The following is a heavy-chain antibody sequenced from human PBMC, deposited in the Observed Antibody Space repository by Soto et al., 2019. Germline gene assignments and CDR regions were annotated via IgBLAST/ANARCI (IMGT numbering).Heavy chain of an antibody. CDR3: AKDRNYPRDQFHY. D-gene: IGHD1-7*01. CDR1: GFTFSTYA. CDR2: ISANGQGI. J-gene: IGHJ4*02. V-gene: IGHV3-23*01. Sequence: EVQLLESGGGLVQPGVSLRLSCAASGFTFSTYALSWVRQAPGKGLEWVSAISANGQGIYYADSVRGRFTISRDNSKNTIFLHMDSLRAEDTAVYYCAKDRNYPRDQFHYWGQGTLVTVSS.